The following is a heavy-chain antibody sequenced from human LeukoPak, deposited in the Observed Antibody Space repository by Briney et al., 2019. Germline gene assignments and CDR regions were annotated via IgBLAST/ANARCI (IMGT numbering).Heavy chain of an antibody. CDR1: GYTFTGYY. CDR2: INPNSGGT. Sequence: ASVKVSCKASGYTFTGYYMHWVRQAPGQGLEWMGWINPNSGGTNYAQKLQGRVTMTRDTSISTAYMELSRLRSDDTAVYYCARELRFLEWLLIDYWGQGTLVTVSS. J-gene: IGHJ4*02. V-gene: IGHV1-2*02. CDR3: ARELRFLEWLLIDY. D-gene: IGHD3-3*01.